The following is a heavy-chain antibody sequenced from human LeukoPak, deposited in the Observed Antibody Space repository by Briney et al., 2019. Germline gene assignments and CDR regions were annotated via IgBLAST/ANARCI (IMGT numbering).Heavy chain of an antibody. CDR3: ARRGILGESLDY. V-gene: IGHV5-51*01. J-gene: IGHJ4*02. D-gene: IGHD1-26*01. Sequence: GESLKISCQGSGYSFTTYWIGWVRQMPGKGLEWMGIIYPGDSDARYSPSFEGQATLSVDKSISTAYLQWSSLKASDTAVYYCARRGILGESLDYWGQGTLVTVSS. CDR1: GYSFTTYW. CDR2: IYPGDSDA.